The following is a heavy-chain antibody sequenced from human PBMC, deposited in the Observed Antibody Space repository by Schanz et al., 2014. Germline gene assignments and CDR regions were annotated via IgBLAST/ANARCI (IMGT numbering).Heavy chain of an antibody. D-gene: IGHD2-2*01. CDR3: ARALNQMPHDY. CDR2: IDPNSGGT. J-gene: IGHJ4*02. CDR1: GNTLSAYY. V-gene: IGHV1-2*02. Sequence: QVQLVQSGAEVKKPGASVKVSCKASGNTLSAYYIHWIRQAPGQGLEWMGWIDPNSGGTNYAQKFQGRVTMTSDTSITTVYMEVNSLTSDDTAVFYCARALNQMPHDYWGQGTLVTVSS.